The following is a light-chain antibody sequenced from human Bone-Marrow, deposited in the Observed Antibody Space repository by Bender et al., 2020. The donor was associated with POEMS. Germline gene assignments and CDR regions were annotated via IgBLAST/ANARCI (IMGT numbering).Light chain of an antibody. CDR2: EGT. Sequence: QSALTQPASVSGSPGHSITISCTGTSSDVGSYNLVSWYQQHSGKAPKLMIYEGTTRPSGVSNRFSGSKSGDTAFLTVSGLQAEDEADYYCSSYVDTSMGVFGSGTKVTVL. CDR3: SSYVDTSMGV. V-gene: IGLV2-14*02. J-gene: IGLJ1*01. CDR1: SSDVGSYNL.